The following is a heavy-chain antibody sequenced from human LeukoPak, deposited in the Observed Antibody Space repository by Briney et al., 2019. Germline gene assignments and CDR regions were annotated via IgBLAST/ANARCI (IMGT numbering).Heavy chain of an antibody. CDR2: ISAYNGNT. J-gene: IGHJ3*02. CDR1: GYTFTSYG. D-gene: IGHD6-6*01. CDR3: ASGSEYSSSLDAFDI. V-gene: IGHV1-18*01. Sequence: ASVKVSCKASGYTFTSYGISWVRQAPGQGLEWMGWISAYNGNTNYAQKLQGRVTMTTDTSTSTAYMELRSLRSDDTAVYYCASGSEYSSSLDAFDIWGQGTMVTVSS.